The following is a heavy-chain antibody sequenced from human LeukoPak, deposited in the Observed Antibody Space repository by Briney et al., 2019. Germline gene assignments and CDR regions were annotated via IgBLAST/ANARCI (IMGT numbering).Heavy chain of an antibody. Sequence: GGSLRLSCAASGFTFSSYGMHWVHQAPGKGLEWVAVISYDGSNKYYADSVKGRFTISRDNSKNTLYLQMNSLRAEDTAVYYCAKDLVVVTARDHPYYGMDVWGQGTTVTVSS. V-gene: IGHV3-30*18. J-gene: IGHJ6*02. CDR2: ISYDGSNK. D-gene: IGHD2-21*02. CDR1: GFTFSSYG. CDR3: AKDLVVVTARDHPYYGMDV.